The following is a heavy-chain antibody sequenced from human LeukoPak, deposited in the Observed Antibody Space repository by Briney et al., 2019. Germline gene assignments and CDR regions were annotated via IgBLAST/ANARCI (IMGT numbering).Heavy chain of an antibody. J-gene: IGHJ4*02. Sequence: GGSLRLSCAVSGFSLSINSMCWVRQAPGKGLEWVSGISRDGDKTYYVDSVEGRFTISRDTSKNTLYLQMDTLRVEDTATYYCAKEEVPNDYWGQGTLVTVSS. D-gene: IGHD2-2*01. CDR3: AKEEVPNDY. CDR2: ISRDGDKT. V-gene: IGHV3-23*01. CDR1: GFSLSINS.